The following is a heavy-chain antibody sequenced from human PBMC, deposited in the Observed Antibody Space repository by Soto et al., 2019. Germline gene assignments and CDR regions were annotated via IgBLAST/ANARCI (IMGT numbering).Heavy chain of an antibody. V-gene: IGHV4-31*03. D-gene: IGHD5-18*01. CDR2: ISYGGST. CDR1: GGSINSGGYC. J-gene: IGHJ4*02. CDR3: SRGILV. Sequence: QVQLQESGPGLVKPSHTLSLTCTVSGGSINSGGYCWSWIRQHPGKGLDWIGCISYGGSTSYNPSLQSRVTISVDTSKNQFSLKLTSVTAADTAVYYCSRGILVWGQGALITVSS.